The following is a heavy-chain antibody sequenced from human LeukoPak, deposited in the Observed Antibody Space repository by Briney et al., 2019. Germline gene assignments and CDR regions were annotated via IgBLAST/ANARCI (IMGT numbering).Heavy chain of an antibody. D-gene: IGHD3-22*01. CDR1: GFTFSSYA. Sequence: GGSLRLSCAASGFTFSSYAMSWVRQAPGKGLEWVSAISGSGGSTYYADSVKGRFTISRDNSKNALYLQMNSLRAEDTAVYYCAKVGYYDSSGYSSPYYFDYWGQGTLVTVSS. V-gene: IGHV3-23*01. J-gene: IGHJ4*02. CDR2: ISGSGGST. CDR3: AKVGYYDSSGYSSPYYFDY.